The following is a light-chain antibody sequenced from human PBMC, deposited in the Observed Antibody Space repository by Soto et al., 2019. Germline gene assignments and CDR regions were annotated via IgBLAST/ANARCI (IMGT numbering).Light chain of an antibody. CDR1: QAIGNE. Sequence: DIQLTQSPSSLSASIGDRVIITCRASQAIGNELGWYQQKPGKAPKCLIYAASSLRSGAQSRFSGSGSGTEFSLTIRSLQPEDLATYYCLHHYTYPWTSGQGTKVDIK. V-gene: IGKV1-17*01. CDR3: LHHYTYPWT. J-gene: IGKJ1*01. CDR2: AAS.